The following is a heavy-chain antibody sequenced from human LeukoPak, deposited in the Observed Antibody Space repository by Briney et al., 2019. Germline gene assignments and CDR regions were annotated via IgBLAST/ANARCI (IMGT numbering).Heavy chain of an antibody. J-gene: IGHJ6*02. D-gene: IGHD3-16*01. CDR1: GFTFSSYA. CDR3: AKVVGDGTYYYYGVDV. V-gene: IGHV3-23*01. CDR2: ISGSGGST. Sequence: GGSLRLSCAASGFTFSSYAMSWVRQAPGKGLEWVSAISGSGGSTYYADSVKGRFTISRDNSKNTLYLQMNSLRAEDTAVYYCAKVVGDGTYYYYGVDVWGQGTTVTVSS.